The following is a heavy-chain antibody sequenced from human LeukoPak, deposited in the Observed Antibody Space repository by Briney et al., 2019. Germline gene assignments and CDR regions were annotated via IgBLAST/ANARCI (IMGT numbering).Heavy chain of an antibody. CDR2: IYSGGST. V-gene: IGHV3-53*01. D-gene: IGHD2-15*01. J-gene: IGHJ4*02. Sequence: GGSLRLSCAASGFTVSSNYMSWVRQAPGKGLEWVSVIYSGGSTYYADSVKGRFTISRDNSKNTLHLQMNSLRAEDTAVYYCATKRYCSGGSCGNYWGQGTLVTVSS. CDR1: GFTVSSNY. CDR3: ATKRYCSGGSCGNY.